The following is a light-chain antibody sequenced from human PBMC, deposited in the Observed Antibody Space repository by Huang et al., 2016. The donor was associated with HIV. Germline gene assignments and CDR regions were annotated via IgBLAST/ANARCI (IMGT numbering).Light chain of an antibody. Sequence: AVQLTQSPSSLSASVGATVIISCRASQDIGTSLAWYQQRTGRAPKLLISAASTLQTGVPSRFSGDSAGTYFTLFITNLQPEDFATYYCQQLHTYPITFGQGTRLDIK. CDR1: QDIGTS. CDR3: QQLHTYPIT. J-gene: IGKJ5*01. V-gene: IGKV1-13*02. CDR2: AAS.